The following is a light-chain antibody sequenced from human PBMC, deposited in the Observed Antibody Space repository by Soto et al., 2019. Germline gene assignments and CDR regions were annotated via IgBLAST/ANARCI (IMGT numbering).Light chain of an antibody. CDR2: DAS. J-gene: IGKJ1*01. Sequence: EIVLTQSPGTLSLSPGERATLSCRASQSVSSRYLAWYQQKPGQTPRLLIFDASSRATGIPDRFSGSGSGTDFTLTISRLEPEDFAVYYCQQYASSRTFGQGTKVEIK. V-gene: IGKV3-20*01. CDR1: QSVSSRY. CDR3: QQYASSRT.